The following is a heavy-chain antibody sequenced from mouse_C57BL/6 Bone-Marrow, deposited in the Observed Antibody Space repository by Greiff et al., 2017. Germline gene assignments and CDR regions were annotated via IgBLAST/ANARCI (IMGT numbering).Heavy chain of an antibody. CDR2: IYPGNSDT. Sequence: VQLKESGTVLARPGASVKMSCKTSGYTFTSYWMHWVKQRPGQGLEWIGAIYPGNSDTSYNQKFKGKAKLTAVTSASTAYMELSSLTNEDSAGYYCTIGLLYYAMDYWGKGTSVTVSS. V-gene: IGHV1-5*01. J-gene: IGHJ4*01. CDR3: TIGLLYYAMDY. D-gene: IGHD2-12*01. CDR1: GYTFTSYW.